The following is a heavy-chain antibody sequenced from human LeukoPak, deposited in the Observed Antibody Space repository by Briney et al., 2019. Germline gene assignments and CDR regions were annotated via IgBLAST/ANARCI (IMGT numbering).Heavy chain of an antibody. D-gene: IGHD1-26*01. CDR3: ARERGSYLHYFDY. J-gene: IGHJ4*02. V-gene: IGHV3-33*01. CDR2: TWYDGSNK. CDR1: GFTFSSYG. Sequence: GRSLRLSCAASGFTFSSYGMHWVRQAPGKGLEWVAVTWYDGSNKYYADSVKGRFTISRDNSKNTLYLQMNSLRAEDTAVYYCARERGSYLHYFDYWGQGTLVTVSS.